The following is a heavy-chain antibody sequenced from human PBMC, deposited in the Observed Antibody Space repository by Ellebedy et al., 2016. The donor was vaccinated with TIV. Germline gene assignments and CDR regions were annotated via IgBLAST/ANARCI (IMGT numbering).Heavy chain of an antibody. V-gene: IGHV4-39*07. CDR2: INHSGST. CDR1: GASITSSGYY. CDR3: ARVNYYDSSGYYYFSSWFDP. J-gene: IGHJ5*02. Sequence: MPSETLSLTCTVSGASITSSGYYWGWIRQPPGKGLEWIGEINHSGSTNYNPSLKSRVTISVDTSKNQFSLKLSSVTAADTAVYYCARVNYYDSSGYYYFSSWFDPWGQGTLVTVSS. D-gene: IGHD3-22*01.